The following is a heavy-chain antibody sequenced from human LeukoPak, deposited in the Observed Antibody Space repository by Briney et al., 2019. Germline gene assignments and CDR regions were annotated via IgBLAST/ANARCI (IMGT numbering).Heavy chain of an antibody. D-gene: IGHD6-19*01. CDR2: INSSGSST. J-gene: IGHJ4*02. CDR3: ARFAVHRRLTVAGQFGLDY. V-gene: IGHV1-46*01. CDR1: GYIFTSYN. Sequence: ASVKVSCKASGYIFTSYNIYWVRQAPGQGLEWMGIINSSGSSTNYAQRFQGRVSMTRDTSTSTVYMELRSLRSEDTAVYYCARFAVHRRLTVAGQFGLDYWGQGTLVTVSS.